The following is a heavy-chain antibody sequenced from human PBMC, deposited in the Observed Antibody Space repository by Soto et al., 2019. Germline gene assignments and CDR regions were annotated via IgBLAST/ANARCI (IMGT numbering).Heavy chain of an antibody. CDR3: ARSITIFGVVIYRYNWFDP. J-gene: IGHJ5*02. CDR1: GGSFSGDY. V-gene: IGHV4-34*01. D-gene: IGHD3-3*01. CDR2: INHSGST. Sequence: PSETLSLTCAVYGGSFSGDYWSWIRQPPGKGLEWIGEINHSGSTNYNPSLKSRVTISVDTSKNQFSLKLSSVTAADTAVYYCARSITIFGVVIYRYNWFDPWGQGTLVTVSS.